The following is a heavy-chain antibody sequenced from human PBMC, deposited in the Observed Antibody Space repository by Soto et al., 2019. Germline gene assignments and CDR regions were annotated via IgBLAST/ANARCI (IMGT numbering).Heavy chain of an antibody. CDR1: GYTFTSYD. CDR3: TGGAPNGVFDS. J-gene: IGHJ5*01. Sequence: ASVKVSCKASGYTFTSYDINWVRQTAGQGLEWMGWMSPKTANTGYAQKFQGRVTMTRSTSISTAYMELSSLTSEDTAVYYCTGGAPNGVFDSWGQGTPVTGSS. D-gene: IGHD7-27*01. CDR2: MSPKTANT. V-gene: IGHV1-8*01.